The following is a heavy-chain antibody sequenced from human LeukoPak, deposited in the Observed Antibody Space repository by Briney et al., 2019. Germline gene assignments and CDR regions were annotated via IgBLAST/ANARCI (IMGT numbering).Heavy chain of an antibody. D-gene: IGHD6-6*01. V-gene: IGHV4-59*11. CDR3: ARESSTSQTNLFDS. J-gene: IGHJ4*02. Sequence: SETLSPTCTVSGDSITSHYWSWIRQPPGKGLEWIGYLHYRGNTNHNSSLKSRMTISLDTSRNQFSLRLSSVTAADTAIYFCARESSTSQTNLFDSWGQGTLVTVSS. CDR1: GDSITSHY. CDR2: LHYRGNT.